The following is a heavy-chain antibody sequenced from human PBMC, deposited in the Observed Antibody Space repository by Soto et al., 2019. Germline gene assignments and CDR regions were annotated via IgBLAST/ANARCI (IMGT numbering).Heavy chain of an antibody. CDR2: INHSGST. CDR3: ARGPYYDVWSGYPYYFDY. Sequence: QVQLQQWGAGLLKPSETLSLTCAVYGGSFSGYYWSWIRQPPGKGLEWIGEINHSGSTNYNPSLKSRVTISVDTSKNQFSLKLSSVTAADTAVYYCARGPYYDVWSGYPYYFDYWGQGTLVTVSS. D-gene: IGHD3-3*01. J-gene: IGHJ4*02. V-gene: IGHV4-34*01. CDR1: GGSFSGYY.